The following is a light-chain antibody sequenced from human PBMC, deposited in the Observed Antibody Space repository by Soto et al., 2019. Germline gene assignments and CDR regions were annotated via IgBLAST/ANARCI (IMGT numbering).Light chain of an antibody. V-gene: IGKV1D-12*01. CDR3: QQANGFPLT. J-gene: IGKJ4*01. CDR2: DAS. Sequence: DIQMTQSPSSVSASVGDRVTITCRASQGISRWLAWYQQKPGKAPKVLIYDASTLQSGVPSRFSGSGSGTDFTLTISSLQPDDFATYYCQQANGFPLTFGGGTKVEIQ. CDR1: QGISRW.